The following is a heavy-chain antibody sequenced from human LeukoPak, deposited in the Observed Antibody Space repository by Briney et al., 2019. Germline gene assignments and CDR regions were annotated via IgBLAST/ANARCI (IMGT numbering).Heavy chain of an antibody. V-gene: IGHV3-9*01. CDR1: GFTFDDYA. CDR2: ISWNSGSI. Sequence: GGSLRLSCAASGFTFDDYAMHWVRQAPGKGLEWVSGISWNSGSIGYADSVKGRFTISRGNAKNSLYLQMNSLRAEDTALYYCAKDFAPGSDAFDIWGQGTMVTVSS. J-gene: IGHJ3*02. CDR3: AKDFAPGSDAFDI. D-gene: IGHD7-27*01.